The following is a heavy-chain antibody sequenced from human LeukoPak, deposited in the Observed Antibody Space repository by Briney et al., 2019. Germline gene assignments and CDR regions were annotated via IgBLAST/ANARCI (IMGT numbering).Heavy chain of an antibody. CDR1: GFTFSSYG. CDR3: AKDSYGMDV. V-gene: IGHV3-30*18. CDR2: ISYDGSNK. Sequence: PGGSLRLSCAASGFTFSSYGMHWVRRAPGKGLEWVAVISYDGSNKYYADSVKGRFTISRDNSKNTLYLQMNSLRAEDTAVYYCAKDSYGMDVWGQGTTVTVSS. J-gene: IGHJ6*02.